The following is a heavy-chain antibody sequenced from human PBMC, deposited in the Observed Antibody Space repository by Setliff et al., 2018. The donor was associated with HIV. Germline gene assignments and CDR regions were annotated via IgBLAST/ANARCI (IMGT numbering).Heavy chain of an antibody. CDR2: ITGSSSNK. Sequence: GSLRLSCAASGFTFSGYSVNWVRQSPGKGLEWVSSITGSSSNKYYADSVKGRFTISRDNAKNSLFLQMNSLRAEDTAVYYCAKEGRITSFGVIIPGSNALDVWGQGTTVTVSS. V-gene: IGHV3-21*01. J-gene: IGHJ6*02. CDR3: AKEGRITSFGVIIPGSNALDV. D-gene: IGHD3-3*01. CDR1: GFTFSGYS.